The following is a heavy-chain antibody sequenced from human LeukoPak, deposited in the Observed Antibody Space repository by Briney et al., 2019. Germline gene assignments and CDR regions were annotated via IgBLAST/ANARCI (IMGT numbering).Heavy chain of an antibody. J-gene: IGHJ4*02. CDR1: GFTFSSYG. CDR3: ANSAPTKPFDY. V-gene: IGHV3-30*18. CDR2: ISYDGSNK. Sequence: GSLRLSCAASGFTFSSYGMHWVRQAPGKGLEWVAVISYDGSNKYYADSVKGRFTISRDNSKNTLYLQMNSLRAEDTAVYYCANSAPTKPFDYWGQGTLVTVSS. D-gene: IGHD6-6*01.